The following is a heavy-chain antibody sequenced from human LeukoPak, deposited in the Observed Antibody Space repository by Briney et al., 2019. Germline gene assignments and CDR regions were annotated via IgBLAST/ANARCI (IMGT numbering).Heavy chain of an antibody. Sequence: PSETLSLTCTVSGGAISNDNFYWGWVRQPPGKGLEWVGSINYSGTTYYNPSLRGRVSISVDTSRTQFFLRLSSVTAADTAVYYCARLFDYWGQGTLVTVSS. V-gene: IGHV4-39*01. CDR3: ARLFDY. CDR2: INYSGTT. CDR1: GGAISNDNFY. J-gene: IGHJ4*02.